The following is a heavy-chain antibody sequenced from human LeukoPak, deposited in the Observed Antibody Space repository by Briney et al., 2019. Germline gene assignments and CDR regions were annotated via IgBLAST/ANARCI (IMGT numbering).Heavy chain of an antibody. CDR3: AREVRESIRGYCFDY. J-gene: IGHJ4*02. CDR2: IYYSGST. V-gene: IGHV4-59*01. CDR1: GGSISSYY. D-gene: IGHD3-10*01. Sequence: PSETLSLTCTVSGGSISSYYWSWIRQPPGKGLEWIGYIYYSGSTNYNPSLKSRVTISVDTSKNQFSLKLSSVTAADTAVYYCAREVRESIRGYCFDYWGQGTLVTVSS.